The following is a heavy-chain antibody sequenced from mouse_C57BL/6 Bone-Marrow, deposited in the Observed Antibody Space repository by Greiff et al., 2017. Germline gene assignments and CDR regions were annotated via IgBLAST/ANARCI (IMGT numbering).Heavy chain of an antibody. D-gene: IGHD2-5*01. Sequence: DVKLVESGGDLVKPGGSLKLSCAASGFTFSSYGMSWVRQTPDKRLEWVATISSGGSYTYYPDSVKGRFTISRDNAKNTLYLQMSSLKSEDTAMYYCARQFSYSNYDYFDYWGQGTTLTVSS. J-gene: IGHJ2*01. CDR3: ARQFSYSNYDYFDY. CDR2: ISSGGSYT. V-gene: IGHV5-6*02. CDR1: GFTFSSYG.